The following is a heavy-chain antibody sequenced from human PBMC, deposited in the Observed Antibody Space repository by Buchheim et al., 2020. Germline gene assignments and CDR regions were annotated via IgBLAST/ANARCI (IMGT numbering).Heavy chain of an antibody. CDR1: GGSISNSDSYY. V-gene: IGHV4-61*02. Sequence: QRQLQESGPGLVKPSETLSLTCTVSGGSISNSDSYYWSWIRQPAGKGLEWIGRIYTSESTNYHPSLKSRVTISVDTSKNQFSLKLGSVTAADTAVYYCAREGKYGDYEPRLDYWGQGTL. J-gene: IGHJ4*02. D-gene: IGHD4-17*01. CDR2: IYTSEST. CDR3: AREGKYGDYEPRLDY.